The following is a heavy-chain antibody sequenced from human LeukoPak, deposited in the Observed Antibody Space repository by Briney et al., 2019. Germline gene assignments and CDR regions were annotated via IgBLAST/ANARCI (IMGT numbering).Heavy chain of an antibody. CDR3: ARAGFRSTTTCYNPFDY. CDR1: GFTFSNYA. Sequence: GGSLRLSCAASGFTFSNYAMTWVRQAPGKGLEWVSGITDTGFATFYADSVRGRFTISRDNSRNTLYLQMDSLRAEDTAVYYCARAGFRSTTTCYNPFDYWGQGTRVTVSS. V-gene: IGHV3-23*01. J-gene: IGHJ4*02. CDR2: ITDTGFAT. D-gene: IGHD2-2*01.